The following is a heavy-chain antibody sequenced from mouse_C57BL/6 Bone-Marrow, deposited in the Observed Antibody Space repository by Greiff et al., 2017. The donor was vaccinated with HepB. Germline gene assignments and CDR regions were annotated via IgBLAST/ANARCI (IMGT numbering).Heavy chain of an antibody. CDR3: ARQHYYYGSSYWYFDV. CDR2: ISGGGGNT. Sequence: EVKVVESGGGLVKPGGSLKLSCAASGFTFSSYTMSWVRQTPEKRLEWVATISGGGGNTYYPDSVKGRFTISRDNAKNTLYLQMSSLRSEDTALYYCARQHYYYGSSYWYFDVWGTGTTVTVSS. D-gene: IGHD1-1*01. V-gene: IGHV5-9*01. J-gene: IGHJ1*03. CDR1: GFTFSSYT.